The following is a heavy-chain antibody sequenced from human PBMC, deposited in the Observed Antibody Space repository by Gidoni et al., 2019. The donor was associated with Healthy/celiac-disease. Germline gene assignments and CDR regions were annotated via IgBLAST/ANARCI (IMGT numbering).Heavy chain of an antibody. D-gene: IGHD3-3*01. CDR2: IDWDDDK. V-gene: IGHV2-70*04. J-gene: IGHJ4*02. CDR3: ARGPSGYWFEY. CDR1: GFSLSTSGMR. Sequence: QVTLKESGPALVTPTQTLTLTCTFSGFSLSTSGMRVSWIRQPPGKALEWLARIDWDDDKFYSTSLKTRLTISKDTSKNQVVLTMTNMDPVDTATYYCARGPSGYWFEYWGQGTLVTVSS.